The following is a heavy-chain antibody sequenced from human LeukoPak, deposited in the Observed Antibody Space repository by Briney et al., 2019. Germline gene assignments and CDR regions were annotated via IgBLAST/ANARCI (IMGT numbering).Heavy chain of an antibody. Sequence: SETLSLTCTVSGTSISTNNYNWGWVRQPPGKGPEWIASMYRNGNTYNPSLKSRLTISADMSKTHFFLSLSSVTAADTAVYYCARGRYRGLYGDSFFDYWGQGTLVTVSS. CDR2: MYRNGNT. D-gene: IGHD4-17*01. J-gene: IGHJ4*02. CDR1: GTSISTNNYN. CDR3: ARGRYRGLYGDSFFDY. V-gene: IGHV4-39*02.